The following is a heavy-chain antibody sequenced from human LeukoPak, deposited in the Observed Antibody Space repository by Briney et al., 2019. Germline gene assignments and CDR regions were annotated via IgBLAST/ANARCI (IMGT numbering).Heavy chain of an antibody. J-gene: IGHJ5*02. V-gene: IGHV4-34*01. D-gene: IGHD1-26*01. CDR1: GGSFSGYY. CDR3: ARGGASGSYYVGWFDP. CDR2: INHSGST. Sequence: SETLSLTCAVYGGSFSGYYWSWIRQPPGKGLEWIGEINHSGSTNYNPSLKSRVTISVDTSKNQFSLKLSSVTAADTAEYYCARGGASGSYYVGWFDPWGQGTLVTVSS.